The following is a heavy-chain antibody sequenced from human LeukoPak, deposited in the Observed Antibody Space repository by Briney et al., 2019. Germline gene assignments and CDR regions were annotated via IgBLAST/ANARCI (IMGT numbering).Heavy chain of an antibody. Sequence: ASVKVSCKVSGNTLTELSMHWVRQAPGKGLEWMGGFDPEDGETIYAQKFQGRVTMTEDTSTDTAYMELSSLRSEDTAVYYCATHTMYSSRSYYYYGMDVWGQGTTVTVSS. CDR3: ATHTMYSSRSYYYYGMDV. CDR1: GNTLTELS. CDR2: FDPEDGET. D-gene: IGHD6-13*01. V-gene: IGHV1-24*01. J-gene: IGHJ6*02.